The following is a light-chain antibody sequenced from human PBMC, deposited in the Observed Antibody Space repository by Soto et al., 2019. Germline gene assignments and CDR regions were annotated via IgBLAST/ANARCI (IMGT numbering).Light chain of an antibody. CDR3: TSCTTTSAVI. J-gene: IGLJ2*01. Sequence: QSVLSQPASVSGSPGQSITISCTGTSSDIGRYNYVSWYQQHPGMAPQLLIYEVSDRPSGVSNRFSGSKSGNTASLTISGLQAEDEADYFCTSCTTTSAVIFGGGTKVTVL. CDR1: SSDIGRYNY. CDR2: EVS. V-gene: IGLV2-14*01.